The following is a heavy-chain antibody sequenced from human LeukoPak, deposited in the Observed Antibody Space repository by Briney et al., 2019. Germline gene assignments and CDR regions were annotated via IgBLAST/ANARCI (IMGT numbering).Heavy chain of an antibody. D-gene: IGHD6-19*01. CDR2: INPNSGGT. V-gene: IGHV1-2*02. CDR3: AREAVAGTTNFDY. J-gene: IGHJ4*02. CDR1: GYTFTGYY. Sequence: ASVKVSCKASGYTFTGYYIRWVRQAPGQGLEWMGWINPNSGGTNYAQKFQGRVTMARDTSISTAYMELSGLRSDDTAIYYCAREAVAGTTNFDYWGQGTLVTVSS.